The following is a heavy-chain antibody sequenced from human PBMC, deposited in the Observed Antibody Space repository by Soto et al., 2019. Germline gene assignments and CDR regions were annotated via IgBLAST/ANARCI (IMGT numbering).Heavy chain of an antibody. Sequence: GRRRLSRATSXFTFRSYWMSWVSQAPGKGREWVANVNQDPSEEQYGDSVKGRCTVCRDNAKKSMDGQMNGLRAGDTGVYDCARAEDYEYWVGPPVYFDNLGQGTQVTVSS. V-gene: IGHV3-7*01. D-gene: IGHD3-3*01. CDR3: ARAEDYEYWVGPPVYFDN. CDR2: VNQDPSEE. J-gene: IGHJ4*02. CDR1: XFTFRSYW.